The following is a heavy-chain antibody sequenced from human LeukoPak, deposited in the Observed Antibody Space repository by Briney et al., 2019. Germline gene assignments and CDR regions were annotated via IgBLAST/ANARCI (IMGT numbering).Heavy chain of an antibody. CDR3: AREPGGIDAFDV. CDR2: ISYDGSNK. J-gene: IGHJ3*01. V-gene: IGHV3-30*03. CDR1: GLTFSNYD. D-gene: IGHD1-26*01. Sequence: GGSLRLSCAASGLTFSNYDMHWVRQTPGQGLEGVAFISYDGSNKHYADSVKGRFTISRDNSKNTLYLQMNSLKPEDASIYYCAREPGGIDAFDVWGQGTMVTVFS.